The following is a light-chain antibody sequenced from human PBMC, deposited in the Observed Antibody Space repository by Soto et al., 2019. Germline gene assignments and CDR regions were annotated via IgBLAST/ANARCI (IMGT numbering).Light chain of an antibody. V-gene: IGKV3-15*01. CDR3: QQYNNWPPWP. Sequence: EIVMTQSPATLSVSPGERATLSCRASQSVSSNVAWYQQKPGQAPRLLIYGASTRATGIPARFSGSGSGTEFTLTISSLQSEDFAFYYCQQYNNWPPWPFGQGTKVVIK. J-gene: IGKJ1*01. CDR1: QSVSSN. CDR2: GAS.